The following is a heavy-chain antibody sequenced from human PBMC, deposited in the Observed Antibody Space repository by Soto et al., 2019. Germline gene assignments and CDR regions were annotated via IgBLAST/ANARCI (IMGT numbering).Heavy chain of an antibody. Sequence: PSETLSLTCTVSGGSVSSGSFYWSWIRQPPGKALEWIGFIYNNRSFNYDPSLKSRVTMSVDTSKHQFSLKLSSVTAADTAVYYCARVPLDYNNSHYFDFWGQGALVTVSS. D-gene: IGHD1-1*01. J-gene: IGHJ4*02. CDR3: ARVPLDYNNSHYFDF. CDR1: GGSVSSGSFY. CDR2: IYNNRSF. V-gene: IGHV4-61*01.